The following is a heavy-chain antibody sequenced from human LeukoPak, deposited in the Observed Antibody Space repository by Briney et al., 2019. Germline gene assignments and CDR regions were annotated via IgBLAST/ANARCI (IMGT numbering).Heavy chain of an antibody. CDR1: GFTFDDYG. J-gene: IGHJ4*02. CDR2: INWNGGST. D-gene: IGHD3-22*01. CDR3: ARVAYDSSGYCLDY. V-gene: IGHV3-20*01. Sequence: RPGGSLRLSCAASGFTFDDYGMSWVRQAPGKGLEWVSGINWNGGSTGYADSVKGRFTISRDNAKNSLYLQTNSLRAEDTALYHCARVAYDSSGYCLDYWGQGTLVTVSS.